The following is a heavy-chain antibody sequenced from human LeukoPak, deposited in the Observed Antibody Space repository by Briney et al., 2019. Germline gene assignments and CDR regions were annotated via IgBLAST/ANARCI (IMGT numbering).Heavy chain of an antibody. CDR1: GFTFSSYA. CDR2: ISGSGGST. Sequence: GGSLRLSCAASGFTFSSYAMSWVRQAPGKGLEGVSAISGSGGSTYYADSVKGRFTISRDNSKNTLYLQMNSLRAEDTAVYYCAKGDEYVNIAALDYWGQGTLVTVSS. D-gene: IGHD6-6*01. CDR3: AKGDEYVNIAALDY. J-gene: IGHJ4*02. V-gene: IGHV3-23*01.